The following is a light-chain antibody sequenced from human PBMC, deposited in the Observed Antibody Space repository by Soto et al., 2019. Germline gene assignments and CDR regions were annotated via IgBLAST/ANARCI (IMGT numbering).Light chain of an antibody. V-gene: IGKV1-27*01. CDR1: QDIANY. Sequence: DIQMTQSPSSLSPSVGDRVSIPWRASQDIANYLAWYQQKPGKVPKLPIYAASTLQSGVPSRFSGSGSGTDFTLTITSLQPEDVATYYCQQYNSAPLTFGGGTKVDIK. CDR3: QQYNSAPLT. J-gene: IGKJ4*01. CDR2: AAS.